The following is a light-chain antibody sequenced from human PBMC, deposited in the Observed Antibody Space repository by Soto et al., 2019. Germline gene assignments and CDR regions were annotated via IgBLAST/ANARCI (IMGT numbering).Light chain of an antibody. J-gene: IGKJ1*01. CDR3: QQYDTYSGT. CDR1: QSVSGW. CDR2: DVS. Sequence: DVQMTQSPSTLSASVGDSVTITCRASQSVSGWLAWYQQKPGRAPKLLIYDVSSLKRGVPPRFSGSGSGTHFTLTISRLQPDDFATYYCQQYDTYSGTFGQGTKVEFK. V-gene: IGKV1-5*01.